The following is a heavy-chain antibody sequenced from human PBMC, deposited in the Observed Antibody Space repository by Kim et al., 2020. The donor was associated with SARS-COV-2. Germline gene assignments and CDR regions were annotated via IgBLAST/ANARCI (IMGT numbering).Heavy chain of an antibody. Sequence: GGSLRLSCAASGITFSSSALSWVRQTPGKGLEWVSTLGGDDSTFYADSVRGRFTISRDNSKNTLRLQMNSLRAEDTAIYYCSTRRSYSHDYWGQGTLVTVS. CDR3: STRRSYSHDY. CDR1: GITFSSSA. D-gene: IGHD2-21*01. J-gene: IGHJ4*02. V-gene: IGHV3-23*01. CDR2: LGGDDST.